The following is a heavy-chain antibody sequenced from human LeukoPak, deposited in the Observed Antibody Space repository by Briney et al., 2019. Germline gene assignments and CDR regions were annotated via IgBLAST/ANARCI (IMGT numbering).Heavy chain of an antibody. Sequence: PGGSLRLSCAASGFTFSSYWMSWVRQAPGKGLEWVANIKQDGSEKYYVDSVKGRFTISRDNAKNSLYLQMNSLRAEDTAVYYCARDPEAIVVVTDGFDPWGQGTLVTVSS. J-gene: IGHJ5*02. V-gene: IGHV3-7*01. CDR3: ARDPEAIVVVTDGFDP. CDR1: GFTFSSYW. CDR2: IKQDGSEK. D-gene: IGHD2-21*02.